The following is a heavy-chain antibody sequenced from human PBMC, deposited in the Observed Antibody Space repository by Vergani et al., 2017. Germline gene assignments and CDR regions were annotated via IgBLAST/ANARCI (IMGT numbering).Heavy chain of an antibody. CDR3: ASLYGSGKRWNAFDI. D-gene: IGHD3-10*01. V-gene: IGHV1-69*13. J-gene: IGHJ3*02. CDR1: GGTFSSYA. CDR2: IIPIFGTA. Sequence: QVQLVQSGAEVKKHGSSVKVSCKASGGTFSSYAISWVRQAPGQGLEWMGRIIPIFGTANYAQKFQGRVTITADESTSTTYMELSSLRSEDTAVYYCASLYGSGKRWNAFDIWGQGTMVTVSS.